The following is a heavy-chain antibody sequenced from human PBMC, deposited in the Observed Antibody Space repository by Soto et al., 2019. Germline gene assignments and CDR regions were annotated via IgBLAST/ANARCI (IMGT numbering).Heavy chain of an antibody. V-gene: IGHV4-4*07. Sequence: SETLSLTCTVSGASITGTSYWSWIRQPAGKGLEWIGRFSLSGTTNYNPSLRSRVTMSADVSKNQFSPRLTSVTAADTALYYCARGMTPPGAPAWYYFDSWGQGTLVTVSS. CDR2: FSLSGTT. D-gene: IGHD2-8*02. CDR3: ARGMTPPGAPAWYYFDS. J-gene: IGHJ4*02. CDR1: GASITGTSY.